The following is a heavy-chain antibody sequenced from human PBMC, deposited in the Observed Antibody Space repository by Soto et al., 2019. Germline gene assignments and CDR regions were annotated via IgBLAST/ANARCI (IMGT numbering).Heavy chain of an antibody. D-gene: IGHD1-26*01. CDR2: TYYTSKWYY. J-gene: IGHJ4*01. CDR1: GDSVSTCRAC. Sequence: SQTLSLTCGITGDSVSTCRACWSWVRHSPTRGLEWLGRTYYTSKWYYEYAVSLRSRITINPDTPQNHYSLQLNSVTPEDTAVYFCARGEQYSGRIFDYWGQGTLVIFYS. CDR3: ARGEQYSGRIFDY. V-gene: IGHV6-1*01.